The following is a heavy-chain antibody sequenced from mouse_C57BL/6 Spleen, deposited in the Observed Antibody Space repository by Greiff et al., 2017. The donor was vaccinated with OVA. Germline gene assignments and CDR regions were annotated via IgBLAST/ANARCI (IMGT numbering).Heavy chain of an antibody. CDR3: ARFYYGSSSYFDY. CDR1: GFTFTDYY. V-gene: IGHV7-3*01. D-gene: IGHD1-1*01. Sequence: EVKLVESGGGLVQPGDSLSLSCAASGFTFTDYYMSWVRQPPGKALEWLGFIRNKANGYTTEYSASVKGRFTISRDNSQSILYLQMNALRAEDSATYYCARFYYGSSSYFDYWGQGTTLTVSS. CDR2: IRNKANGYTT. J-gene: IGHJ2*01.